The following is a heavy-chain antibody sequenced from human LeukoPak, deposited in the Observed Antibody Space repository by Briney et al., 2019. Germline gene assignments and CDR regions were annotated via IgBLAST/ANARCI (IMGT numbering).Heavy chain of an antibody. D-gene: IGHD2-21*01. V-gene: IGHV4-59*01. CDR2: IYYSGST. CDR3: ARGDLIASMRIATFDP. CDR1: GGSISSYY. Sequence: SETLSLTCTVSGGSISSYYWSWIRQPPGKGLEWIGYIYYSGSTNYNPSLKSRVTISVDTSKNQFSLKLSSVTAADTAVYYCARGDLIASMRIATFDPWGQGTLVTVSS. J-gene: IGHJ5*02.